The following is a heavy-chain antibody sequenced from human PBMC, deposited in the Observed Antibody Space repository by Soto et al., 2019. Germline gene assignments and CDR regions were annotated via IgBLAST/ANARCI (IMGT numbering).Heavy chain of an antibody. J-gene: IGHJ4*02. CDR1: AASSGRSSYF. Sequence: SETLSLTCTVSAASSGRSSYFWGWIRQPPGKGLEWIGSLYYSGSAYYNPSLYSRVTISADTSKNLLSLKLRSVTAADTAVYYCARSDRGGNGGKSFPFWGQGTLVTVYS. D-gene: IGHD5-12*01. V-gene: IGHV4-39*01. CDR3: ARSDRGGNGGKSFPF. CDR2: LYYSGSA.